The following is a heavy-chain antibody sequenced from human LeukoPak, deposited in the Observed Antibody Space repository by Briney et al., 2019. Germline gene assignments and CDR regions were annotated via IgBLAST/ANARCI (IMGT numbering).Heavy chain of an antibody. CDR2: ISSSSSYI. J-gene: IGHJ4*02. Sequence: GGSLRLSCAASGFTFSSYRMNWVRQAPGKGLEWVSSISSSSSYIYYADSVKGRFTISRDNAKNSLYLQMNSLRAEDTAVYYCARAPEGPYGSGSYYKDYWGQGTLVTVSS. CDR1: GFTFSSYR. D-gene: IGHD3-10*01. V-gene: IGHV3-21*01. CDR3: ARAPEGPYGSGSYYKDY.